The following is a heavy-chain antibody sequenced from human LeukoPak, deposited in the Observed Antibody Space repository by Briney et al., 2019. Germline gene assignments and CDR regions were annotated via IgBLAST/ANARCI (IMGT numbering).Heavy chain of an antibody. CDR2: SRNKGNSYTK. Sequence: GGSLRLSCAASGFIFSDHYMDWVRQAPGKGLEWGGRSRNKGNSYTKEYAASVKVRCTISRSDSKNSLNLQITSLKTKNTAMYHCAKDSDSVPRLIARWGQGTLVSVSS. J-gene: IGHJ4*02. D-gene: IGHD3-16*02. CDR3: AKDSDSVPRLIAR. CDR1: GFIFSDHY. V-gene: IGHV3-72*01.